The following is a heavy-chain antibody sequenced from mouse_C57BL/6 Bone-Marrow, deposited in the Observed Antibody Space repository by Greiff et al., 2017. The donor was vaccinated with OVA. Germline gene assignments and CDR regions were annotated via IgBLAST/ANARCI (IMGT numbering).Heavy chain of an antibody. Sequence: EVQVVESGGGLVKPGGSLKLSCAASGFTFSSYTMSWVRQTPEKRLEWVATISGGGGNTYYPDSVKGRFTISRDNAKNTLYLQMSSLRSEDTALYYCARVVATYYYAMDYWGQGTSVTVSS. CDR3: ARVVATYYYAMDY. CDR1: GFTFSSYT. D-gene: IGHD1-1*01. J-gene: IGHJ4*01. CDR2: ISGGGGNT. V-gene: IGHV5-9*01.